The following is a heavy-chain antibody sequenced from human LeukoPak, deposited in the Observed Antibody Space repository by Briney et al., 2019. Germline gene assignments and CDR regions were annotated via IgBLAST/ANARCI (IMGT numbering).Heavy chain of an antibody. CDR3: AKEAGFGSSPPLLDYGMDV. CDR1: GFTFSYYG. V-gene: IGHV3-33*06. Sequence: GRSLRLSCAASGFTFSYYGMHWVRQAPGKGLEWVAAIWYDGINKYYADSVKGRFTISRDNSKNTLYLQMNSLRAEDTAVYYCAKEAGFGSSPPLLDYGMDVWGQGTTVTVSS. CDR2: IWYDGINK. J-gene: IGHJ6*02. D-gene: IGHD6-13*01.